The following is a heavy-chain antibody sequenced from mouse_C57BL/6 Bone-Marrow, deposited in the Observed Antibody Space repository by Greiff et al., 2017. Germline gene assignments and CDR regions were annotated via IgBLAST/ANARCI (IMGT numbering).Heavy chain of an antibody. CDR3: ARDQITTVVATRAMDY. D-gene: IGHD1-1*01. CDR1: GYTFTSYG. CDR2: LYPRSGNT. Sequence: QVQLQQSGAELARPGASVKLSCKASGYTFTSYGISWVQQRTGQGLEWIGELYPRSGNTYYNEKFKGKATLTADKSSSTAYMELRSLTSEDSAVYFGARDQITTVVATRAMDYWGQGTSVTVSS. V-gene: IGHV1-81*01. J-gene: IGHJ4*01.